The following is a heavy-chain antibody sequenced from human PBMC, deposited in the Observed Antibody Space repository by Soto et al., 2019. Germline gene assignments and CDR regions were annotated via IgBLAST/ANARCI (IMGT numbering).Heavy chain of an antibody. D-gene: IGHD3-22*01. J-gene: IGHJ4*02. CDR2: ISGSGGST. Sequence: GGSVRLSCAASGFTYSSYAVSWVRQAPGKGLEGVSAISGSGGSTYYADSVKGRFTIYRDNSKNTLYLQMNSLRAEDRAVYYCAKDGRSMRPYYFDSGGQGPLVTVSS. CDR3: AKDGRSMRPYYFDS. V-gene: IGHV3-23*01. CDR1: GFTYSSYA.